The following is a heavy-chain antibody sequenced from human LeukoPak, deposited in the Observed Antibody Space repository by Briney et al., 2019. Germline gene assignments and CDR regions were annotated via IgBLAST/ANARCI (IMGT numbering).Heavy chain of an antibody. Sequence: GESLTISCKASGYTFNTYWIDWVRQKPGKGLEWMAIVYPGDSHTRYSPSFQGHFTISADKTVTTAYLQWSSLEASDTAVYYCARLSGGSWANTEYFPDWGQGTLVIVSS. CDR3: ARLSGGSWANTEYFPD. V-gene: IGHV5-51*01. CDR1: GYTFNTYW. CDR2: VYPGDSHT. J-gene: IGHJ1*01. D-gene: IGHD7-27*01.